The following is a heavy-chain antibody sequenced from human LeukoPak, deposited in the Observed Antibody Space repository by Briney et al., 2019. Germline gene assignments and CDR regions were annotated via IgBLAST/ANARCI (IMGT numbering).Heavy chain of an antibody. CDR2: ISGSGGST. CDR3: AKCSVDWLLDYFDY. CDR1: GFTFSSSA. Sequence: PGGSLRLSCAASGFTFSSSAMTWVRQAPGKGLEWVSAISGSGGSTYYADSVKGRFTISRDNSKNTLYLQMNSLRAEDTAVYYCAKCSVDWLLDYFDYWGQGTLVTVSS. J-gene: IGHJ4*02. V-gene: IGHV3-23*01. D-gene: IGHD3-9*01.